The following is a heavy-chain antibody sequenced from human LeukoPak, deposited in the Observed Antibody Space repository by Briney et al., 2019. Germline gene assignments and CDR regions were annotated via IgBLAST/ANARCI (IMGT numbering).Heavy chain of an antibody. CDR2: ITPIFGTA. D-gene: IGHD6-6*01. Sequence: SVKVSCKASGGTFSSYTISWVRQAPGQGLEWMGGITPIFGTANYAQKFQGRVTITADESTSTAYMELSSLRSEDTAVYYCARGRYSSSINSMDVWGQGTTVTVSS. J-gene: IGHJ6*02. V-gene: IGHV1-69*13. CDR3: ARGRYSSSINSMDV. CDR1: GGTFSSYT.